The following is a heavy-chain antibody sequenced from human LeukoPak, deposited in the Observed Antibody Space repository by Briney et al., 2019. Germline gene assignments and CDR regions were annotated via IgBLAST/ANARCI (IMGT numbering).Heavy chain of an antibody. CDR2: IKQVGGEK. CDR1: RFTFSSYW. D-gene: IGHD2-2*01. Sequence: GRSLRLSCAASRFTFSSYWMSWVRQAPGKGLEWVANIKQVGGEKYYVDSVKGRFTISRDNAKNSLYLQMNSLRAEDTAVYYCARDETGYCSSTSCYAPNWFDPWGQGTLVTVSS. J-gene: IGHJ5*02. V-gene: IGHV3-7*01. CDR3: ARDETGYCSSTSCYAPNWFDP.